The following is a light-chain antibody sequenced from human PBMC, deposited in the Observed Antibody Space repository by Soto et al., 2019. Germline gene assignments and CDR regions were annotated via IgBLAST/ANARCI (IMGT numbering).Light chain of an antibody. CDR2: GNS. V-gene: IGLV1-40*01. J-gene: IGLJ1*01. Sequence: QSVLTQPPSVSGAPGQRVTISCTGSSSNIGAGYDVHWYQQLPGTAPKLLIYGNSNRPSGVPDRFSGSKSGTSASLAITGLQAGDEADYYCQSYDSSLSGSSYVFGTGTKLTVL. CDR1: SSNIGAGYD. CDR3: QSYDSSLSGSSYV.